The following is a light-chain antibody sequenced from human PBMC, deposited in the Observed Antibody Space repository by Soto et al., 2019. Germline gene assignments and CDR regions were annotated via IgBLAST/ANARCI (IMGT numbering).Light chain of an antibody. V-gene: IGLV2-14*01. Sequence: QSVLTQPASVSGSPGQSITISCTGTSSDVGGYNYDSWYQQHPGKAPKLMIYDVTNRPSGVSNRFSGSKSGNTASLSISGLQAEDEADYYCSSYTSSSTLVRFGGGTKLTVL. CDR1: SSDVGGYNY. CDR3: SSYTSSSTLVR. CDR2: DVT. J-gene: IGLJ2*01.